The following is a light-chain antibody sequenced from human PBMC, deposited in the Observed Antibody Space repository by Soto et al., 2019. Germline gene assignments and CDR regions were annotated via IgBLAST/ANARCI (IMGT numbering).Light chain of an antibody. CDR1: QTVTGNY. V-gene: IGKV3-20*01. J-gene: IGKJ1*01. Sequence: PGDTATLSCSASQTVTGNYLAWYHQKPGQAPRLLIHSASTRATGVPDRFSASGTGTDFTLTISRLEPEDFAVYYCQQYSASPRTFGQGTKV. CDR3: QQYSASPRT. CDR2: SAS.